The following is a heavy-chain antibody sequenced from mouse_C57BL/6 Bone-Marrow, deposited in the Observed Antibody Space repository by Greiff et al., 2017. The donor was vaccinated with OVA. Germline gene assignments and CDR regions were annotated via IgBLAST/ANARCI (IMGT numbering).Heavy chain of an antibody. Sequence: VQLQQSGAELVKPGASVKLSCKASGYTFTSYWMQWVKQRPGQGLEWIGEIDPSDGYTNYNQKFKGKATLTVDTSSSTAYMQLSSLTSEDSAVYYCARNDYDWYWYFDVWGTGTTVTVSS. D-gene: IGHD2-4*01. CDR2: IDPSDGYT. V-gene: IGHV1-50*01. CDR3: ARNDYDWYWYFDV. J-gene: IGHJ1*03. CDR1: GYTFTSYW.